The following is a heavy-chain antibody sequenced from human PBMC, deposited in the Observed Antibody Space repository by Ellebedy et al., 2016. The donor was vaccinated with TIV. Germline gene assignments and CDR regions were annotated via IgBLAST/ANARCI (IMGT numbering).Heavy chain of an antibody. Sequence: PGGSLRLSCAASGFTFSTYDMSWVRQAPGKGLEWVSAIRGRGDDTYYTDSVKGRFTISRDNSKNSLYLQMNSLRADDTAVYYCARSPYTGYSDLGFDYWGQGSLVTVSS. CDR1: GFTFSTYD. V-gene: IGHV3-23*01. J-gene: IGHJ4*02. CDR3: ARSPYTGYSDLGFDY. D-gene: IGHD2-2*02. CDR2: IRGRGDDT.